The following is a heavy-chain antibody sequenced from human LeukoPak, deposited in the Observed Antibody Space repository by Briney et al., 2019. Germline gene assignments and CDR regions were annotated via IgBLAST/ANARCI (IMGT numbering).Heavy chain of an antibody. V-gene: IGHV4-30-4*01. Sequence: ASETLSLTCTVSGGSISSGDYYWSWIRQPPGKGLEWIGYIYYSGSTYYNPSLKSRVTISVDTSKNQFSLKLSSVTAADTAVYYCARGIWTVGSGLGFDYWGQGTLVTVSS. CDR3: ARGIWTVGSGLGFDY. CDR1: GGSISSGDYY. CDR2: IYYSGST. J-gene: IGHJ4*02. D-gene: IGHD3-16*01.